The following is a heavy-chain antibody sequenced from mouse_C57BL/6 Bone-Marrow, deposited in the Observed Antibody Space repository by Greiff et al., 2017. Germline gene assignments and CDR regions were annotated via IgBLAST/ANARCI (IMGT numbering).Heavy chain of an antibody. Sequence: QVQLQQSGAELARPGASVKLSCKASGYTFTSYGISWVQQSTGQGLEWIGEIYPRSGNTYYNEKFKGKATLTADKSSSTAYMELRSLTAEDSAVYFCAISAWFAYWGQGTPVTVSA. V-gene: IGHV1-81*01. CDR3: AISAWFAY. CDR2: IYPRSGNT. J-gene: IGHJ3*01. CDR1: GYTFTSYG.